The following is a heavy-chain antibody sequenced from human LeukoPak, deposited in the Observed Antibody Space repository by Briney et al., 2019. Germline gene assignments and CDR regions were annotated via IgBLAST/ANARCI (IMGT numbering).Heavy chain of an antibody. V-gene: IGHV4-30-2*01. D-gene: IGHD4-17*01. CDR2: IYHSGSA. CDR1: GGSISSGGYS. J-gene: IGHJ4*02. CDR3: ARGGLGDLLDY. Sequence: KTSQTLSLTCAVSGGSISSGGYSWSWIRQPPGKGLEWIGYIYHSGSAYYNPSLKSRVTISVDRSKNQFSLKLSSVTAADTAVYYCARGGLGDLLDYWGQGTLVTVSS.